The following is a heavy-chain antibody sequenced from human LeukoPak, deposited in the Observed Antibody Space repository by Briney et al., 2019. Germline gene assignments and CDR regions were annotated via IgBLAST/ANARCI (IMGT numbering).Heavy chain of an antibody. Sequence: ASVKVSCKVSGYTLTELSMHWVRQAPGKGLEWMGGFDPEDGETIYAQKCQGRVTMTEDTSTDTAYMELSSLRSEDTAVYYCATHSGGSYWYDYWGQGTLVTVSS. CDR1: GYTLTELS. J-gene: IGHJ4*02. D-gene: IGHD1-26*01. CDR3: ATHSGGSYWYDY. V-gene: IGHV1-24*01. CDR2: FDPEDGET.